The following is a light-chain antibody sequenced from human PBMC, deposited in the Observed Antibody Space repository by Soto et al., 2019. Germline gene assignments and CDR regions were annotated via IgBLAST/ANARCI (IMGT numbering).Light chain of an antibody. V-gene: IGKV1-39*01. J-gene: IGKJ2*01. CDR3: QQSYRTPPDT. CDR1: QSISNR. Sequence: DLQMTQSPSSLSAFVGDRVTITCRASQSISNRLNWYQQKPGKAPKLLIYTASTLQSGVPSRFSGSGSGTDFTLTISSLQPDDSATYYCQQSYRTPPDTFGQGTKVEI. CDR2: TAS.